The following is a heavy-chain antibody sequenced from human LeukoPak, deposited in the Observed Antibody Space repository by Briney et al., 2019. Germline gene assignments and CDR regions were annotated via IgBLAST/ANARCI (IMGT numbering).Heavy chain of an antibody. V-gene: IGHV1-2*02. CDR2: INPNSGGT. D-gene: IGHD5-12*01. CDR3: ARVVIVATITFDY. CDR1: GYTFTGYY. J-gene: IGHJ4*02. Sequence: ASVKVSRKASGYTFTGYYMHWVRQAPGQGLEWMGWINPNSGGTNYAQKFQGRVTMTRDTSISTAYMELSRLRSDDTAVYYCARVVIVATITFDYWGQGTLVTVSS.